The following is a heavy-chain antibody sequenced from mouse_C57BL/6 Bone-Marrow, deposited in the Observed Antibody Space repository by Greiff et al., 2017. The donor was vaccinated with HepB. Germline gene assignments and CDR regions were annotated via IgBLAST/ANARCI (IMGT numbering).Heavy chain of an antibody. CDR1: GYTFTSHW. CDR3: ARETGTWYFDY. J-gene: IGHJ2*01. D-gene: IGHD4-1*01. CDR2: IDPSDSYT. V-gene: IGHV1-59*01. Sequence: VQLQQPGAELVRPGTSVKLSCKASGYTFTSHWMHWVKQRPGQGLEWIGVIDPSDSYTNYNQKFKGKATLTVDTSSSTAYMQLSSLTSEDSAVYYCARETGTWYFDYWGQGTTLTVSS.